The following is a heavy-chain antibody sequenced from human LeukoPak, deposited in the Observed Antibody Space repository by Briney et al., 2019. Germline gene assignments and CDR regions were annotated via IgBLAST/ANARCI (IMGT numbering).Heavy chain of an antibody. CDR2: INHSGST. V-gene: IGHV4-34*01. J-gene: IGHJ5*02. Sequence: SETLSLTCAVYGGSFSGYYWSWIRQPPGEGLEWIGEINHSGSTYYNPSLKSRVTISVDTSKNQFSLKLSSVTAADTAVYYCATTTSWGQGTLVTVSS. D-gene: IGHD1-1*01. CDR1: GGSFSGYY. CDR3: ATTTS.